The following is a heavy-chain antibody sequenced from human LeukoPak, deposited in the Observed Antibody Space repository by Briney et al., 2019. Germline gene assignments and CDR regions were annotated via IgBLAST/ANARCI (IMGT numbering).Heavy chain of an antibody. Sequence: SETLSLTCNVSGGSISSNNYYWAWIRQPPGKGLEWIGSLYYSGNTYYNPSLKSRVTISVDTSKSQFSLKLTSVTAADTAVYSCARQKSILLRPDHFDYWGQGTLVTVSS. CDR3: ARQKSILLRPDHFDY. D-gene: IGHD2/OR15-2a*01. V-gene: IGHV4-39*01. CDR1: GGSISSNNYY. J-gene: IGHJ4*02. CDR2: LYYSGNT.